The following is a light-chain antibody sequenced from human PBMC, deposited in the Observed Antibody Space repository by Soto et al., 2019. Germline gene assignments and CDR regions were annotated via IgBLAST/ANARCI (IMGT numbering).Light chain of an antibody. Sequence: QSVLTQPPSASGFPGQSVTISCTGTSSDVGGYNYVSWYQQHPGKAPKLMIYEVSKRPSGVPDRFSGSKSGNTASLTVSGLQAEDEADYYCSPYAGSNNFVFGTGTKVTVL. J-gene: IGLJ1*01. CDR2: EVS. CDR1: SSDVGGYNY. CDR3: SPYAGSNNFV. V-gene: IGLV2-8*01.